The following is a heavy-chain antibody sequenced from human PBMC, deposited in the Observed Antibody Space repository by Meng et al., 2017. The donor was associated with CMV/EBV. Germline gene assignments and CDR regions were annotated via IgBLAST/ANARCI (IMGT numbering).Heavy chain of an antibody. CDR1: GYTFTSYY. Sequence: ASVKVSCKASGYTFTSYYMHWVRQAPGQGLEWMGIINPSGGSTSYAQKFQGRVTMTRDTSTSTVYMELSSLRSEDTAVDYCARVPHSSHDSSGSLGYWGQGTLVTVSS. J-gene: IGHJ4*02. D-gene: IGHD3-22*01. CDR3: ARVPHSSHDSSGSLGY. V-gene: IGHV1-46*01. CDR2: INPSGGST.